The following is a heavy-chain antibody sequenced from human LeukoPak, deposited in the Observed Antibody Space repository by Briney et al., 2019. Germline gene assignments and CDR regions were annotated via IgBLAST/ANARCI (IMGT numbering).Heavy chain of an antibody. CDR2: IYYSGST. CDR3: ARDFRRELPYWYFDL. V-gene: IGHV4-30-4*01. J-gene: IGHJ2*01. Sequence: SETLSLTCTVSGGSISSGDYYWSWIRQPPGKGLEWIGYIYYSGSTYYNPSLKSRVTISVDTSKNQFSLKLSSVTAADTAVYYCARDFRRELPYWYFDLWGRGTLVTVSS. CDR1: GGSISSGDYY. D-gene: IGHD1-26*01.